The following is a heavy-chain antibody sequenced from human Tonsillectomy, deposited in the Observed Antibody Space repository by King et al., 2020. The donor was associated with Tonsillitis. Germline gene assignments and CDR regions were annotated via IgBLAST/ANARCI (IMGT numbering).Heavy chain of an antibody. V-gene: IGHV3-33*01. J-gene: IGHJ3*02. CDR1: GFTFRSYV. Sequence: VQLVESGGGVVQPGRCLRLSCAASGFTFRSYVIHWVRQAPGKGLEWVALIWYDGRNKDYADSVKGRFTIPSENSKNTLFLQMNSLRAEDKAVYYCARDGYDFWSGYHMSRDAFDIWGQGTMVTVSS. CDR2: IWYDGRNK. CDR3: ARDGYDFWSGYHMSRDAFDI. D-gene: IGHD3-3*01.